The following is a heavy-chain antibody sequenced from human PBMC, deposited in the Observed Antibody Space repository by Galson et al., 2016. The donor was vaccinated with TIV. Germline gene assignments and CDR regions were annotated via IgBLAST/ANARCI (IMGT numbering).Heavy chain of an antibody. Sequence: SETLSLTCTVSGGSMSRSDWWGWIRQPPGKGLEWIGYISYVGGTHYKPSLQGRVTMSVDTSKNQFSLKLTSLTALDTAVYYCARNSPSFGEFSFDSWGQGTLVTGSS. V-gene: IGHV4-28*06. J-gene: IGHJ4*02. CDR2: ISYVGGT. CDR1: GGSMSRSDW. D-gene: IGHD3-10*01. CDR3: ARNSPSFGEFSFDS.